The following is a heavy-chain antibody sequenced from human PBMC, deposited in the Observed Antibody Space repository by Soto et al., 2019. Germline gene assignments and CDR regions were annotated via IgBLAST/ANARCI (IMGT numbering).Heavy chain of an antibody. J-gene: IGHJ4*01. Sequence: GRSLRLSCAASALTLSSYAMSCVRQATGKGLEWLATIKPDAREKKYVDSVKGRFTVSRDNAKTSMYLQMDSLRAEDTAAYYCASDSGYGRGSSVNHYRDCWGRGTLVIVS. CDR1: ALTLSSYA. CDR3: ASDSGYGRGSSVNHYRDC. D-gene: IGHD3-10*01. V-gene: IGHV3-7*01. CDR2: IKPDAREK.